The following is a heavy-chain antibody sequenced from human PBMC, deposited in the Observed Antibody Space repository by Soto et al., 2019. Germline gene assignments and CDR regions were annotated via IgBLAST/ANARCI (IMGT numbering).Heavy chain of an antibody. CDR2: ISYSGST. V-gene: IGHV4-59*01. J-gene: IGHJ4*02. CDR1: GGSIISDY. CDR3: ARVLSGSSLFDY. D-gene: IGHD1-26*01. Sequence: SETLSLTCTVSGGSIISDYWSWNRQPPGKGLEWIGYISYSGSTNYNPSLKSRVTISVDTSKNQFSLNLSSVTAADTAVYYCARVLSGSSLFDYWGQGTLVTVSS.